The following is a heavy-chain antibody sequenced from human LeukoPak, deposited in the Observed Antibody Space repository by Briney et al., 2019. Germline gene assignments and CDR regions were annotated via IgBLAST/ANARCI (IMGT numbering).Heavy chain of an antibody. Sequence: GGSLRLSCAASGFTFRRYAMSWVREAPGKGLEGGSAIIGTGGSTYYAASVMRRFTISRDNSNNTLYLQMNSLRAEDTAVYYCAKPTSRVGASHFDYWGQGTLVTVSS. CDR3: AKPTSRVGASHFDY. CDR1: GFTFRRYA. J-gene: IGHJ4*02. V-gene: IGHV3-23*01. CDR2: IIGTGGST. D-gene: IGHD1-26*01.